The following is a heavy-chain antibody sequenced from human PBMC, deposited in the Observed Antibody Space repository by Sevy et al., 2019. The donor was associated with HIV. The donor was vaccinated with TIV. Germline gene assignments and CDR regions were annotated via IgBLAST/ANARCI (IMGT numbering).Heavy chain of an antibody. J-gene: IGHJ4*02. CDR3: ARDYYYDSSGYSDY. CDR1: GFTFGSYW. D-gene: IGHD3-22*01. CDR2: IKQHGSQK. V-gene: IGHV3-7*03. Sequence: GGSLRLSCAASGFTFGSYWMSWVRQAPGKGLEWVANIKQHGSQKYYVDSVKGRFTISRDNAKNSLYLQMNSLRAEDTAVYYCARDYYYDSSGYSDYWGQGTLVTVSS.